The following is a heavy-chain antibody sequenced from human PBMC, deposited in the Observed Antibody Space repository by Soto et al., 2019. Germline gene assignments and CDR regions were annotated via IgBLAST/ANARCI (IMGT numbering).Heavy chain of an antibody. CDR3: ARVERGTATTVVDAFDI. D-gene: IGHD1-1*01. J-gene: IGHJ3*02. CDR1: GGFVSSGSYY. Sequence: QVQLQQWGAGLLKPSETLSLTCAVYGGFVSSGSYYWSWIRQPPEKGLEWIGEMSHSGGTQFNPSLKSRVTISVDTSKNQFSLKMSSVTAADTALYYCARVERGTATTVVDAFDIWGPGTMVTVSS. V-gene: IGHV4-34*01. CDR2: MSHSGGT.